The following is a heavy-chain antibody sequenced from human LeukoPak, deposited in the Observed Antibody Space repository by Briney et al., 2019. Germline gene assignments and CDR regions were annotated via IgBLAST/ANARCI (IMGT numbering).Heavy chain of an antibody. CDR1: GGSFSGYY. Sequence: SETLSLTCAVYGGSFSGYYWSWIRQPPGKGLEWIGEINHSGSTNYNPSLKSRVTISVDTSKNQFSLKLSSVTAADTAVYYCARRVVVVAATDYWGQGTLVTVSS. CDR3: ARRVVVVAATDY. CDR2: INHSGST. V-gene: IGHV4-34*01. D-gene: IGHD2-15*01. J-gene: IGHJ4*02.